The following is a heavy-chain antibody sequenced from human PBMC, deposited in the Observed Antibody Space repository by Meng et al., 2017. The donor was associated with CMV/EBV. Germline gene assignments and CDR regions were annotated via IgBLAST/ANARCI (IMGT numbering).Heavy chain of an antibody. V-gene: IGHV1-2*02. CDR1: PYTFIDHH. Sequence: ASVKVSCKASPYTFIDHHMHWVRQAPGQGLEWMGWINPNSGGTNYAQKFQGRVTMTRDTSISTAYMELSRLRSDDTAVYYCARDSHCSSTSCPLDYWGQGTLVTVSS. D-gene: IGHD2-2*01. J-gene: IGHJ4*02. CDR3: ARDSHCSSTSCPLDY. CDR2: INPNSGGT.